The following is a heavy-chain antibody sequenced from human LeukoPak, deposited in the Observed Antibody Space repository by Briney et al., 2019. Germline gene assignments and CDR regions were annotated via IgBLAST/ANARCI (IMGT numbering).Heavy chain of an antibody. CDR2: INPNSGGT. J-gene: IGHJ6*02. CDR1: GYTFTGYY. Sequence: GASVKVSCKASGYTFTGYYMHWVRQAPGQGLEWMGWINPNSGGTNYAQKFQGRVTMTRDTSISTAYMELSRLRSDDTAVYYCARDRRIPLYYGSGSYVYPREYGMDVWGQGTTVTVSS. CDR3: ARDRRIPLYYGSGSYVYPREYGMDV. V-gene: IGHV1-2*02. D-gene: IGHD3-10*01.